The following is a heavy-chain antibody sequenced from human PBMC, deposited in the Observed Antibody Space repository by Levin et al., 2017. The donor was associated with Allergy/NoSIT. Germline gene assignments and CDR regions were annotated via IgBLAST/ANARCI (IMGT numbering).Heavy chain of an antibody. CDR2: ISYDGSNK. CDR3: AKDSKWGMAVKFFDY. J-gene: IGHJ4*02. D-gene: IGHD6-19*01. V-gene: IGHV3-30*18. CDR1: GFSFSNYG. Sequence: GGSLRLSCAASGFSFSNYGMHWVRQAPGKGLEWVAVISYDGSNKDYADSAKGRFTISRDNSNHTLYLQMNSLRTEDTAVYYCAKDSKWGMAVKFFDYWGQGALVTVSS.